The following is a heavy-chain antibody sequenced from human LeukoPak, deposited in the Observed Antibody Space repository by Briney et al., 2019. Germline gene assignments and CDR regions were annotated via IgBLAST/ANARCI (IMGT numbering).Heavy chain of an antibody. CDR1: GYTFTSYY. CDR2: INPSDGST. D-gene: IGHD3-10*01. Sequence: GASVKVSCKASGYTFTSYYMHWVRQAPGQGLEWMGIINPSDGSTSYAQKFQGRVTMTRDMSTTTVYMELSSLRSEDTAVYCCARDASGLPPARKFDPWGQGTLVTVSS. J-gene: IGHJ5*02. V-gene: IGHV1-46*01. CDR3: ARDASGLPPARKFDP.